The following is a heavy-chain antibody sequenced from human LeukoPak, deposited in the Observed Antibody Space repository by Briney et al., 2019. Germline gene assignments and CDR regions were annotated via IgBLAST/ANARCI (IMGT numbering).Heavy chain of an antibody. CDR2: INPASGGT. CDR3: ARDLLVVASMGSHS. CDR1: GYTFTRYY. Sequence: ASVKVSCKASGYTFTRYYLHWVRQAPGQGLEWMGWINPASGGTNYAQNFQGRVTMTRDTSISTVYMELSGLRSDDTAVYYCARDLLVVASMGSHSWGQGTLVTVSS. J-gene: IGHJ4*02. V-gene: IGHV1-2*02. D-gene: IGHD2-15*01.